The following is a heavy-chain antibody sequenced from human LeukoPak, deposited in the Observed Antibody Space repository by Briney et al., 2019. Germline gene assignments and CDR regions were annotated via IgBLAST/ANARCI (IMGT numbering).Heavy chain of an antibody. CDR2: INHSGST. Sequence: SETLSLTCAVYGGSFSGYYWSWIRQPPGKGLEWIGEINHSGSTNYNPSLKSRVTISVDTSKNQFSLKLSSVTAADTAVYYCASVRGLGYYCYMDVWGKGTTVTVSS. J-gene: IGHJ6*03. V-gene: IGHV4-34*01. CDR3: ASVRGLGYYCYMDV. CDR1: GGSFSGYY. D-gene: IGHD3-10*02.